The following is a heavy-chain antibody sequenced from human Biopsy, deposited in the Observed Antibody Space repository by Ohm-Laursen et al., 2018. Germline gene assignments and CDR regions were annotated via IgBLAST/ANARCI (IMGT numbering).Heavy chain of an antibody. V-gene: IGHV4-4*07. CDR1: GGSMDRYF. D-gene: IGHD6-19*01. CDR2: VFSSGTA. J-gene: IGHJ4*02. Sequence: TLSLTCSVSGGSMDRYFWSWIRQPVGKGLEWIGHVFSSGTANYNPSLESRVTMSVDMPKNQFSLKLSSVTAADTAIYYCARGMRSSGWPYFDSWGQGTLVTVSS. CDR3: ARGMRSSGWPYFDS.